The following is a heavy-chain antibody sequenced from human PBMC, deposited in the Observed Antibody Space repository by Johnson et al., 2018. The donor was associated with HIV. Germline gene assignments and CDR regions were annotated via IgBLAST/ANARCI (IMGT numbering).Heavy chain of an antibody. V-gene: IGHV3-66*02. CDR1: GFTVSSDY. D-gene: IGHD6-6*01. Sequence: VQLVESGGGWVQPGGSLRLSCAASGFTVSSDYMSWVRQAPGKGLEWVSVIYTGGTTYYADSVKGRFIISRDKSNNMLFLQMNSLLRTEDTAMYYCARVGQKLVPVPRGAFDIWGQGTMVTVCS. CDR3: ARVGQKLVPVPRGAFDI. J-gene: IGHJ3*02. CDR2: IYTGGTT.